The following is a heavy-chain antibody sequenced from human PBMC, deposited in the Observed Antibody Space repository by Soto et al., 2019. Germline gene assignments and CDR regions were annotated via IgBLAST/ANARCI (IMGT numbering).Heavy chain of an antibody. CDR1: GYTFTSYD. CDR3: ARVYCSGGGCYGIDY. V-gene: IGHV1-8*01. J-gene: IGHJ4*02. Sequence: ASVKVSCKASGYTFTSYDINWVRQATGQGFEYLGWMNPNSSNTGYVKKFQGRVTMTRDTSMSTAYMELSSLRSEDTAVYYCARVYCSGGGCYGIDYWGQGTLVTVSS. CDR2: MNPNSSNT. D-gene: IGHD2-15*01.